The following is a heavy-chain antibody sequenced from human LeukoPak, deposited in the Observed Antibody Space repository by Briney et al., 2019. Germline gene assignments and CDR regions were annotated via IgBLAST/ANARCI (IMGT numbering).Heavy chain of an antibody. V-gene: IGHV4-61*02. D-gene: IGHD3-22*01. CDR2: IYTSGST. CDR3: ARDCPRYDSSGYCAAFDI. J-gene: IGHJ3*02. Sequence: PSETLSLTCTVSGGSISSGSYYWSWIRQPAGKGLEWIGRIYTSGSTNYNPSLKSRVTISVGTSKNQFSLKLSSVTAADTAVYYCARDCPRYDSSGYCAAFDIWGQGTMVTVSP. CDR1: GGSISSGSYY.